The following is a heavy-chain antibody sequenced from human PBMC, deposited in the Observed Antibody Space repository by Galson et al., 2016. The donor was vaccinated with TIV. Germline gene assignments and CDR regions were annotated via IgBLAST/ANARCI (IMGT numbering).Heavy chain of an antibody. CDR1: GYSISSADY. V-gene: IGHV4-38-2*02. D-gene: IGHD4-11*01. CDR3: ARQGNDYRGRFDP. Sequence: TLSLTCTVSGYSISSADYWAWIRQPPERGLEWLGYISHSGSTSYNPSLKTRVSISLDTSRNHFSLNLTSVTAADTAVYFCARQGNDYRGRFDPWGQGMLVTVSS. J-gene: IGHJ5*02. CDR2: ISHSGST.